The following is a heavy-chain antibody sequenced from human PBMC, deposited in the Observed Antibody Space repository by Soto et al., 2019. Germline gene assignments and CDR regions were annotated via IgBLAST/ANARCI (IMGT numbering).Heavy chain of an antibody. D-gene: IGHD6-6*01. V-gene: IGHV3-23*01. CDR1: GFTFSTYA. J-gene: IGHJ4*02. CDR3: AKNWDTTSSSSSH. CDR2: ISGTGGST. Sequence: EVQLLESGGGLVQPGGSLRLSCAASGFTFSTYAMSWVRQAPGKGLEWVSAISGTGGSTYYADSVKGRFTISRDNSKNTLYMQMNSLRAEDTAVYYSAKNWDTTSSSSSHWGQGTLVTVSS.